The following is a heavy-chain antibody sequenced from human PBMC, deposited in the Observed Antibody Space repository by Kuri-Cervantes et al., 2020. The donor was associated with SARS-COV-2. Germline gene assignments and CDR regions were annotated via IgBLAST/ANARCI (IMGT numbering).Heavy chain of an antibody. J-gene: IGHJ6*02. CDR3: ARFETITGDYYYYGMDV. CDR2: IYYSGST. Sequence: SETLSLTCTVSGGSISSSDYYWSWIRQPPGKGLEWIGYIYYSGSTNYNPSLKSRVTISVDTSKNQFSLKLSSVTAADTAVYYCARFETITGDYYYYGMDVWGQGTTVTGYS. D-gene: IGHD5-24*01. V-gene: IGHV4-61*08. CDR1: GGSISSSDYY.